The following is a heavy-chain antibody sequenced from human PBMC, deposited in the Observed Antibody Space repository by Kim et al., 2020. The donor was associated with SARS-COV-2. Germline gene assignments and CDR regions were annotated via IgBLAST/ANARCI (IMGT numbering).Heavy chain of an antibody. J-gene: IGHJ5*02. CDR2: IYPGDSDT. Sequence: GEFLKISCKGSGYSFSNNWIAWVRQMPGKGLEWMGIIYPGDSDTRYSPSFQGQVTISADKFISTAYLQWSSLRASDTAIYYCAGRADYYGSSGWGFGFDPWGQGTLVTVSP. D-gene: IGHD3-22*01. CDR1: GYSFSNNW. V-gene: IGHV5-51*01. CDR3: AGRADYYGSSGWGFGFDP.